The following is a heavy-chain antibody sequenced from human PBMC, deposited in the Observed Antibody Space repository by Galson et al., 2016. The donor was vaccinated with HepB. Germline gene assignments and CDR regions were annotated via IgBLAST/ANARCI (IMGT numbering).Heavy chain of an antibody. D-gene: IGHD5-12*01. J-gene: IGHJ4*02. Sequence: SLRLSCAASGFTFSSYGMHWVRQAPGKGLEWVAVISHDGSNENCADSVQGRFSISRDNSKNTLYLQMNSLRPEDTAVYYCARDYAEWLRNFDYWGPGTLVTVSS. CDR3: ARDYAEWLRNFDY. CDR2: ISHDGSNE. CDR1: GFTFSSYG. V-gene: IGHV3-30*19.